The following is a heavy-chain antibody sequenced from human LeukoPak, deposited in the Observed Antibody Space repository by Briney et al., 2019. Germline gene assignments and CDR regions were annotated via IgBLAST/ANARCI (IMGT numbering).Heavy chain of an antibody. CDR1: GGSISSGDYY. D-gene: IGHD3-10*01. CDR3: ARYYGSGSYPRMEVTDAFDI. CDR2: IYYSGST. J-gene: IGHJ3*02. V-gene: IGHV4-30-4*01. Sequence: PSETLSLTCTVSGGSISSGDYYWSWIRQPPGKGLEWIGYIYYSGSTYYNPSLKSRVTISVDTSKNQFSLKLSSVTAADTAVYYCARYYGSGSYPRMEVTDAFDIWGQGTMVTVSS.